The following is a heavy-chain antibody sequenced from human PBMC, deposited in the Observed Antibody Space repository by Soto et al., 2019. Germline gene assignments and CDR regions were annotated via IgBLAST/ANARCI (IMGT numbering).Heavy chain of an antibody. J-gene: IGHJ5*02. Sequence: GASVKVSCKASGYTFTGHYIHWVRQAPEQGPEWMGEIGPESGATRYAQKFQGRVTMTRDMSITTVYMELNNLSPDDTAVYYCARRRGRCSDDVCYSWWFDPWGQGTRVTVSS. CDR2: IGPESGAT. CDR3: ARRRGRCSDDVCYSWWFDP. V-gene: IGHV1-2*02. CDR1: GYTFTGHY. D-gene: IGHD2-8*01.